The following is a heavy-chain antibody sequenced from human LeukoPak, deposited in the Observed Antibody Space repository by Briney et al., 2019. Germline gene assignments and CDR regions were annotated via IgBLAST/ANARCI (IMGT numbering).Heavy chain of an antibody. Sequence: GGSLRLSCAASGFTFSSYWMSWVRQAPGKGLEWVANIKQDGSEKYYVDSVKGRFTISRDNVKNSLYLQMNSLRVEDTAVYFCARARIAAPLLDYWGQGTLVTVSS. J-gene: IGHJ4*02. CDR1: GFTFSSYW. CDR2: IKQDGSEK. V-gene: IGHV3-7*02. CDR3: ARARIAAPLLDY. D-gene: IGHD6-13*01.